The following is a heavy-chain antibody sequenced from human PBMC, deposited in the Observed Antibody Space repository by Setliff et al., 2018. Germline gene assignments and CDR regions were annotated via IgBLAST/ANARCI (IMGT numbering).Heavy chain of an antibody. J-gene: IGHJ4*02. Sequence: GASVKVSCKASGYTFTAYYIHWVRQAPGQGLEWMGGTIPLFGTTDYAQKFHGRVTIITDESTSTAYMELSSLTSDDTAVYYCTRSRAPSVVLAADFDFWGQGTPVTVSS. CDR2: TIPLFGTT. CDR3: TRSRAPSVVLAADFDF. CDR1: GYTFTAYY. V-gene: IGHV1-69*05. D-gene: IGHD2-21*01.